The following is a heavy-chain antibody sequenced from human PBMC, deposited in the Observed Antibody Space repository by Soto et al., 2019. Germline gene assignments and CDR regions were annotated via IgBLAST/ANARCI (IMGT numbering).Heavy chain of an antibody. Sequence: SETRSLTYTVSAGSLSSRSYYWGWLRQPPGKGLEWIGSIYYSGSTYYNPSLKSRVTISVDTSKNQFSLKLSSVTAADTAVYYCTRHSDTAMVTVHYWGQGTLVTVS. CDR3: TRHSDTAMVTVHY. J-gene: IGHJ4*02. CDR1: AGSLSSRSYY. V-gene: IGHV4-39*01. CDR2: IYYSGST. D-gene: IGHD5-18*01.